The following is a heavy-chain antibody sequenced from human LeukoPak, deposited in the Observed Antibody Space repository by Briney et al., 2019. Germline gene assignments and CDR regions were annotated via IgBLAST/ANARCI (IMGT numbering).Heavy chain of an antibody. CDR3: AKDRLRYPY. V-gene: IGHV3-23*01. Sequence: GGSLRLSCAASGFTFNSYAMNWVRQAPGKGLEWVSAISGISASGGSTYYADSVKGRFTISRDNSENTLYLQMNSLRAEDTAEYYCAKDRLRYPYWGQGTLVTVSS. J-gene: IGHJ4*02. CDR2: ISGISASGGST. CDR1: GFTFNSYA. D-gene: IGHD4-17*01.